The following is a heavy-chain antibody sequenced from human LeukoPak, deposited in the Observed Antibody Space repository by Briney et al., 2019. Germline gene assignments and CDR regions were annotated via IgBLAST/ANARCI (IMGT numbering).Heavy chain of an antibody. CDR2: IKSKTDGGTI. CDR3: AKDRGDFGGVFDY. J-gene: IGHJ4*02. V-gene: IGHV3-15*01. D-gene: IGHD4-23*01. CDR1: GFTFSNVW. Sequence: PGGSLRLSCAASGFTFSNVWMSWVRQAPGKGLEWVGRIKSKTDGGTIDYAAPVKGRFTISRDDSKNTLYLQMNSLRAEDTAVYYCAKDRGDFGGVFDYWGQGTLVTVSS.